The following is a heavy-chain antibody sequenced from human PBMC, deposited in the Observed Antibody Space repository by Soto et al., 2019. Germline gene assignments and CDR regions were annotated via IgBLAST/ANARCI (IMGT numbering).Heavy chain of an antibody. Sequence: GGSLRLSCAASGFTFSSYSMNWVRQTPGKGLEWVSYISSSSSTIYYADSVKGRFTISRDNAKNSLYLQMNSLRAEDTAVYYCAMWVDFDWLGSRTIDYWGQGTLVTVSS. CDR1: GFTFSSYS. V-gene: IGHV3-48*01. CDR2: ISSSSSTI. D-gene: IGHD3-9*01. J-gene: IGHJ4*02. CDR3: AMWVDFDWLGSRTIDY.